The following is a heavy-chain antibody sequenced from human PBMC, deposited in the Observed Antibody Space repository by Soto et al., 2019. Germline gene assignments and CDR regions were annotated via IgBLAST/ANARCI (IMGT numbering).Heavy chain of an antibody. J-gene: IGHJ4*02. CDR1: GLSLNSYW. D-gene: IGHD1-1*01. CDR2: IKEDGSQK. CDR3: AKEGRYKPPDY. V-gene: IGHV3-7*03. Sequence: GGSLRLSCVTSGLSLNSYWMIWVRQAPGKGLEWVADIKEDGSQKNYLDAVKGRFTISRDDAKNSLSLQMNSLRAEDTAIYYCAKEGRYKPPDYWGQGTLVTVSS.